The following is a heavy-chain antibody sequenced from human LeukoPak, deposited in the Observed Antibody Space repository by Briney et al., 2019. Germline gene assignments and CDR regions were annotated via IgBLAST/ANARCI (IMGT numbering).Heavy chain of an antibody. CDR3: ASRPGYDSSGYLDY. J-gene: IGHJ4*02. CDR2: INHSGST. CDR1: GVSFSGYY. V-gene: IGHV4-34*01. Sequence: LKPSETLSLTCAVYGVSFSGYYWSWIRPPPGKGLEWIGEINHSGSTNYNPSLKSRVTISVDTSKNQFSLKLSSVTAADTAVYYCASRPGYDSSGYLDYWGQGTLVTVSS. D-gene: IGHD3-22*01.